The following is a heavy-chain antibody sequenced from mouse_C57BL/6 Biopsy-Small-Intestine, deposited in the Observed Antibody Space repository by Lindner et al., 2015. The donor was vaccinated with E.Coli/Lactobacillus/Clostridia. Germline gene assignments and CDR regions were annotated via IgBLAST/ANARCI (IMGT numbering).Heavy chain of an antibody. CDR2: INPNIITT. D-gene: IGHD1-1*01. V-gene: IGHV1-64*01. CDR3: AREAVLYGMDV. CDR1: GYTFTDYY. Sequence: SVKVSCKASGYTFTDYYMHWVRQAPGQGLEWMGIINPNIITTTYAQKFQGRVTMTRDTSTSTVYMEVSSLRSEDTAIYYCAREAVLYGMDVWGQGTTVTVSS. J-gene: IGHJ1*01.